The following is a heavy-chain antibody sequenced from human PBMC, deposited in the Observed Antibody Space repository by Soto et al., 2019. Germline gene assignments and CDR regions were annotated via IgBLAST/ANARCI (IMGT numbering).Heavy chain of an antibody. CDR1: GPTISNRNR. J-gene: IGHJ5*02. CDR3: ARVLFGRGDWFDP. V-gene: IGHV4-4*02. D-gene: IGHD3-3*01. CDR2: SYHSGST. Sequence: PSETLSLTCLTSGPTISNRNRRSWARQPPGNGLEWIGESYHSGSTNYNPSLKSRVTISVDTSKNQFSLKLSSVTAADTAVYYCARVLFGRGDWFDPWGQGTLVTVS.